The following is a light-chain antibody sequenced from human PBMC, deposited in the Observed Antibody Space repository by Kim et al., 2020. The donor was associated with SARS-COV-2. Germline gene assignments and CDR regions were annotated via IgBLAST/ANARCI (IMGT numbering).Light chain of an antibody. CDR2: GAS. V-gene: IGKV3-20*01. Sequence: ENVLTQSPGTLSLSPGERATLSCRASQSVSSNFLAWYQQKAGQAPRLLIYGASSRASGIPDRFSGSGSGTDFTLTISTLEPEDFAVYYCQQYGTSPETFGQGTKVDIK. CDR1: QSVSSNF. CDR3: QQYGTSPET. J-gene: IGKJ1*01.